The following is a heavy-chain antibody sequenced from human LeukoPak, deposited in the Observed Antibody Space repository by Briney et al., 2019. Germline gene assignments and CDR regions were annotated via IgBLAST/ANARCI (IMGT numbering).Heavy chain of an antibody. CDR3: ARITGYCSGGSCPGGY. CDR1: GYTFTSYH. Sequence: ASVKVSCKASGYTFTSYHMHWVRQAPGQGLEWMGIINPSAGSTIYAQKFQGRVTMTRDTSTSTFYMELSSLRSDDTALYYCARITGYCSGGSCPGGYWGQGTLVTVSS. D-gene: IGHD2-15*01. CDR2: INPSAGST. V-gene: IGHV1-46*01. J-gene: IGHJ4*02.